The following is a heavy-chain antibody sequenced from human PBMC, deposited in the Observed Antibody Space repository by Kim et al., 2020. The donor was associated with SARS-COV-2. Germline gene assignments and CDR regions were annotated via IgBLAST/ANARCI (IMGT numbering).Heavy chain of an antibody. Sequence: DSVEGRFTISRDDAKNSLYLGMNSLGVEDTAVYYCVRDGFSTNWSLDCWGQGTLVSVSS. CDR3: VRDGFSTNWSLDC. D-gene: IGHD3-3*01. J-gene: IGHJ4*02. V-gene: IGHV3-7*01.